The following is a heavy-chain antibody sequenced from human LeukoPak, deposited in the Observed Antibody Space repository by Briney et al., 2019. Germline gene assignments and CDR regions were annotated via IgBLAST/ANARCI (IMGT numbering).Heavy chain of an antibody. CDR1: GFTSSSYW. CDR3: ARAFGPEYSSGWYYYFDY. CDR2: INSDGSST. D-gene: IGHD6-19*01. V-gene: IGHV3-74*01. J-gene: IGHJ4*02. Sequence: PGGSLRLSCAASGFTSSSYWMHWVRQAPGKGLVWVSRINSDGSSTSYADSVKGRFTISRDNAKNTLYLQMNSLRAEDTAVYYCARAFGPEYSSGWYYYFDYWGQGTLVTVSS.